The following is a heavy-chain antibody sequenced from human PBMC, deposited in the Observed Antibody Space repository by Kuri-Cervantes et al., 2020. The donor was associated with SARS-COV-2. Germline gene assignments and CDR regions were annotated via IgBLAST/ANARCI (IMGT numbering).Heavy chain of an antibody. J-gene: IGHJ6*03. CDR3: ARGYSNEIYYYYMDV. V-gene: IGHV4-4*07. CDR1: GGSISSYY. Sequence: GSLRLSCTVSGGSISSYYWSWIRQPAGKGLEWIGRIYTSGSTNYNPSLKSRVTMSVDTSKNQFSLKLSSVTAADTAVYYCARGYSNEIYYYYMDVWGKGTTVTVSS. CDR2: IYTSGST. D-gene: IGHD4-11*01.